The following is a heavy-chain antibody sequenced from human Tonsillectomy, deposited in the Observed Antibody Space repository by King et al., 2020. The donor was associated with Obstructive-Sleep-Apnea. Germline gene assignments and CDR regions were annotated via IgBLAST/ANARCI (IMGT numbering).Heavy chain of an antibody. CDR2: INWNSGNI. CDR1: GFTFDDYA. Sequence: EVQLVESGGGLVHPGRSLRLSCAASGFTFDDYAMHWVRQVPGKGLEWVSGINWNSGNIAYADSVKGRFVISRDNAKNSLYLQMNSLRPEDTALYYCAKDIGDFDWLLPEWGQGTLVTVSS. CDR3: AKDIGDFDWLLPE. J-gene: IGHJ4*02. V-gene: IGHV3-9*01. D-gene: IGHD3-9*01.